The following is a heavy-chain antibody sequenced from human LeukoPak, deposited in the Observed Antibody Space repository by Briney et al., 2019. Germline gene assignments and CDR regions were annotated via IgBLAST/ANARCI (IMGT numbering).Heavy chain of an antibody. D-gene: IGHD2-2*02. CDR3: ARAPGYCSSTTCDKRFDP. CDR1: GYTFSSSA. V-gene: IGHV1-69*05. J-gene: IGHJ5*02. Sequence: ASVKVSCKASGYTFSSSAISWVRQAPGQGLEWMGRIIPIFGTANYAQRFQGRVTMTRDTSISTAYMELSSLRSEDTAVYYCARAPGYCSSTTCDKRFDPWGQGTLVSVSS. CDR2: IIPIFGTA.